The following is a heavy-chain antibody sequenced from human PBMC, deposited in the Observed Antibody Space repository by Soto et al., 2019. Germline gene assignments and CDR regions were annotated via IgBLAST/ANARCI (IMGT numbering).Heavy chain of an antibody. CDR3: ARMGQLGHLLDYYYYGMDV. V-gene: IGHV3-21*01. CDR1: GFTFSSYS. D-gene: IGHD6-6*01. Sequence: EVQLVESGGGLVKPGGSLRLSCAASGFTFSSYSMNWVRQAPGKGLEWVSSISSSSSYIYYADSVKGRFTISRDNAKNPLYLQINSLRAEDTAVYYCARMGQLGHLLDYYYYGMDVWGQGTTVTVSS. J-gene: IGHJ6*02. CDR2: ISSSSSYI.